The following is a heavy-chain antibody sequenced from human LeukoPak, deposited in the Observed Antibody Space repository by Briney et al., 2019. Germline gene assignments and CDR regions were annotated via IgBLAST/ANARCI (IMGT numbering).Heavy chain of an antibody. Sequence: GGSLRLSCAASGFTFSSYAMNWVRQAPGKGLEWVSVISGSGGSTYYADSVKGRFTISRDNSKNTLYLQMNSLRDEDTAVYYCAEGYGSGSQRGIVDYWGQGTLVTVSS. J-gene: IGHJ4*02. V-gene: IGHV3-23*01. CDR3: AEGYGSGSQRGIVDY. CDR2: ISGSGGST. CDR1: GFTFSSYA. D-gene: IGHD3-10*01.